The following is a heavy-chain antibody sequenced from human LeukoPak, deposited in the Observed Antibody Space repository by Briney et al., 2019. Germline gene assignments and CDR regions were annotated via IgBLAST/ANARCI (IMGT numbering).Heavy chain of an antibody. CDR2: ISSSSSTI. CDR3: ARGGSGYDYWEYYFDY. J-gene: IGHJ4*02. CDR1: GLTVSSYS. Sequence: GGSLRLSCVASGLTVSSYSMNWVRQAPGKGLEWVSYISSSSSTIYYADSVKGRFTISRDNAKNSLDLQMNSLRDEDTAVYYCARGGSGYDYWEYYFDYWGQGTLVTVSS. V-gene: IGHV3-48*02. D-gene: IGHD5-12*01.